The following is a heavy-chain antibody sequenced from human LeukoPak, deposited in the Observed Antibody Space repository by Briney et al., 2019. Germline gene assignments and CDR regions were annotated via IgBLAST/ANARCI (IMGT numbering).Heavy chain of an antibody. Sequence: GGSLRLSCAASGFTFSNYWMHWVRQTPGKGLVWVSRINNDGSTTSYADSVKGRFTISRDNAKNTLYLQMNSLRAEDTAVYYCAKDPLAVAGTRGYFDYWGQGTLVTVSS. CDR1: GFTFSNYW. D-gene: IGHD6-19*01. CDR2: INNDGSTT. J-gene: IGHJ4*02. CDR3: AKDPLAVAGTRGYFDY. V-gene: IGHV3-74*01.